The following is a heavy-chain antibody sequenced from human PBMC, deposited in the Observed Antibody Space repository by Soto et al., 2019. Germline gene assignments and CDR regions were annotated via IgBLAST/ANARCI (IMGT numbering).Heavy chain of an antibody. D-gene: IGHD3-22*01. CDR2: IYYSGST. J-gene: IGHJ3*02. V-gene: IGHV4-39*01. CDR1: GGSISSSSYY. Sequence: QLQLQESGPGLVKPSETLSLTCTVSGGSISSSSYYWGWIRQPPGKGLEWIGSIYYSGSTYYNPSLKSRVTISVDTSKNQFSLKLSSVTAADTAVYYCARPQWLLGFNAFDIWGQGTMVTVSS. CDR3: ARPQWLLGFNAFDI.